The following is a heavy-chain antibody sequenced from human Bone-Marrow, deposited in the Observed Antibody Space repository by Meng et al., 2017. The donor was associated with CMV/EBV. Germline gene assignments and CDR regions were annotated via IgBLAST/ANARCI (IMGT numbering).Heavy chain of an antibody. D-gene: IGHD3-22*01. CDR2: IYHSGTT. CDR3: ARVPQYYYDTRGYFFDS. CDR1: GDSMSNDEYY. Sequence: SETLSLTCTVSGDSMSNDEYYWAWIRQPPGKGLEWIGSIYHSGTTFYNPPLKSRVTISIDTSKNHFSLRLASVTAADTAIYYCARVPQYYYDTRGYFFDSWSQGSLVTVSS. J-gene: IGHJ4*02. V-gene: IGHV4-39*07.